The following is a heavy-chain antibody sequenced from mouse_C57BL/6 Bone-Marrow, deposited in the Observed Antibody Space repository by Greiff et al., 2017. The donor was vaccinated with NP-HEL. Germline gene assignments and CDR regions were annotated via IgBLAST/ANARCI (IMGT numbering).Heavy chain of an antibody. D-gene: IGHD3-1*01. CDR3: VRHGQLECYFDY. CDR1: GFSFNTYA. CDR2: IRSKSNNYAT. Sequence: EVLLVESGGGLVQPKGSLKLSCAASGFSFNTYAMHWVRQAPGKGLEWVARIRSKSNNYATYYADSVKDRFTISRDDSESMLYLQMNNLKTEDTAMYYCVRHGQLECYFDYWGQGTTLTVSS. J-gene: IGHJ2*01. V-gene: IGHV10-1*01.